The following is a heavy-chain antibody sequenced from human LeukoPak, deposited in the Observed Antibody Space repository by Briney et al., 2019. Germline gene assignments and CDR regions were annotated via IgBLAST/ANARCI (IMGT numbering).Heavy chain of an antibody. V-gene: IGHV3-15*07. CDR1: GFTFSNAW. CDR3: TTSGSSSSYYYYGMDV. Sequence: PGGSLRLSCAASGFTFSNAWMNWVRQAPGKGLEWVGRIKSKTDGGTTDYAAPVKGRFTISRDDSKNTLYLQMNGLKTEDTAVYYCTTSGSSSSYYYYGMDVWGQGTTVTVSS. J-gene: IGHJ6*02. CDR2: IKSKTDGGTT. D-gene: IGHD6-6*01.